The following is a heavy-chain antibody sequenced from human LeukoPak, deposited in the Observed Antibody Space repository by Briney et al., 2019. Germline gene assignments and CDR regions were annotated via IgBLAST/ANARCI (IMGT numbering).Heavy chain of an antibody. Sequence: PSETLSLTCAVYGGSFSGYYWSWIRQPPGKGLEWIGEINHSGSTNYNPSLKSRVTISVDTSKSQFSLKLSSVTAADTAVYYCARPSIRARGSFDPWGQGTLVTVSS. V-gene: IGHV4-34*01. CDR2: INHSGST. D-gene: IGHD5-24*01. J-gene: IGHJ5*02. CDR1: GGSFSGYY. CDR3: ARPSIRARGSFDP.